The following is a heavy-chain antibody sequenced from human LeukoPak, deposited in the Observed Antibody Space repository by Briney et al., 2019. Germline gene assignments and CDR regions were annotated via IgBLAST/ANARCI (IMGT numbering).Heavy chain of an antibody. J-gene: IGHJ4*02. V-gene: IGHV1-2*02. CDR1: GGTFSSYA. CDR3: AKWIETSGYYFDY. Sequence: EASVKVSCKASGGTFSSYAISWVRQAPGQGLEWMGWINPNSGVTKYAQKFQGRVTMTRDTSISTAYMELSRLTSDDTAVYYCAKWIETSGYYFDYWGQGTLVTVSS. D-gene: IGHD3-22*01. CDR2: INPNSGVT.